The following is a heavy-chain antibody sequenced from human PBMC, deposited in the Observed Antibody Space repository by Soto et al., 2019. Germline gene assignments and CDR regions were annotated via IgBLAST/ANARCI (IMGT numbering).Heavy chain of an antibody. CDR3: ARVSPQYSSSSLGVDY. D-gene: IGHD6-6*01. CDR2: IIPILGIA. Sequence: GPPVKVSCKASGGTFSSYTISWVRQAPGQGLEWMGRIIPILGIANYAQKSQGRVTITADKSTSTAYMELSSLRSEDTAVYYCARVSPQYSSSSLGVDYWGQGTLVTVSS. J-gene: IGHJ4*02. CDR1: GGTFSSYT. V-gene: IGHV1-69*02.